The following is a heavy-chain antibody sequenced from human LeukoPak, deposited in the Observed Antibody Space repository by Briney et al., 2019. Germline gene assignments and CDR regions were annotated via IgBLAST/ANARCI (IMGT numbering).Heavy chain of an antibody. J-gene: IGHJ6*03. Sequence: PGGSLRLSCAASGFTFSSYGMLWVRQAPGKGLEWVSFIRYDASYKYYADSVKGRFTISRDNAKNSLYLQMNSLRAEDTAVYYCARHGSITMVRGRLRYYYMDVWGKGTTVTISS. V-gene: IGHV3-30*02. D-gene: IGHD3-10*01. CDR1: GFTFSSYG. CDR2: IRYDASYK. CDR3: ARHGSITMVRGRLRYYYMDV.